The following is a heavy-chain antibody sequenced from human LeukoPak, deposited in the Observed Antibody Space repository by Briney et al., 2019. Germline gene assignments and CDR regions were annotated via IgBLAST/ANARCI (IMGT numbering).Heavy chain of an antibody. J-gene: IGHJ4*02. CDR2: ISYDGSNK. V-gene: IGHV3-30-3*01. CDR1: GFTFSSYA. D-gene: IGHD6-13*01. CDR3: ARDGDTARIAAAGTQPDY. Sequence: GGSLRLSCAASGFTFSSYAMHWVRQAPGKGLEWVAVISYDGSNKYYADSVKGRFTISRDNSKNTLYLQMNSLRAEDTAVYYCARDGDTARIAAAGTQPDYWGQGTLVTVSS.